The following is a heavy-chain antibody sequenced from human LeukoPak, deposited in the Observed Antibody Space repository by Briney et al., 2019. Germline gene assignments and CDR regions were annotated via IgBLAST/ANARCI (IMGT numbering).Heavy chain of an antibody. CDR3: ARAQYCSSTSCQWGPYYYMDV. J-gene: IGHJ6*03. V-gene: IGHV3-64*01. CDR1: GFTFSNYA. D-gene: IGHD2-2*01. Sequence: GGSLRLSCAASGFTFSNYAMHWVRQAPGKGLEYASAISSNGGSTYYANSVKGRFTISRDNSKNTLYLQMGTLRAEDMAVYYCARAQYCSSTSCQWGPYYYMDVWGKGTTVTVSS. CDR2: ISSNGGST.